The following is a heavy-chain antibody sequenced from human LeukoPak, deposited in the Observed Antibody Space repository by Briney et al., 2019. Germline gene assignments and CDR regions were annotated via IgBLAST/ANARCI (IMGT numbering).Heavy chain of an antibody. Sequence: ASVKVSCKTSGYTFNDYDINWVRQAPGQGLEWMGYTNPDNDDTGYARKFQGRVTITRDTSISTAYMELSSLRSEDTAVYYCARGDRVSGGTDSWGQGTLVTVSS. V-gene: IGHV1-8*03. CDR2: TNPDNDDT. J-gene: IGHJ4*02. CDR3: ARGDRVSGGTDS. CDR1: GYTFNDYD. D-gene: IGHD3-16*01.